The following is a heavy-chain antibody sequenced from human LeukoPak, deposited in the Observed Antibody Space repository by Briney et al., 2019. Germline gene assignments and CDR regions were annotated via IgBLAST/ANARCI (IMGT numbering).Heavy chain of an antibody. Sequence: PSETLSLTCTVSGYSISSGYYWGWIRQPPGKGLEWIGSIYHSGSTYYNPSLKSRVTISVDTSKNQFSLKLSSVTAADTAVYYCARASWIQLPWFDPWGQGTLVTVSS. CDR2: IYHSGST. V-gene: IGHV4-38-2*02. CDR1: GYSISSGYY. CDR3: ARASWIQLPWFDP. J-gene: IGHJ5*02. D-gene: IGHD5-18*01.